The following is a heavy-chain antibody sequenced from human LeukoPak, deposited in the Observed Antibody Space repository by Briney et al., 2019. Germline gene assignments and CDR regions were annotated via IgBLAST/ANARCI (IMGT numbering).Heavy chain of an antibody. Sequence: SVKVSCKASGGTFSSYAISWVRQAPGQGLEWMGGIIPIFGTANYAQKFQGRVTITADESTSTAYMELSSLRSEDTAVYYCARASESGSYHAPFDYWGQGTLVTVSS. CDR1: GGTFSSYA. D-gene: IGHD3-10*01. CDR3: ARASESGSYHAPFDY. J-gene: IGHJ4*02. V-gene: IGHV1-69*13. CDR2: IIPIFGTA.